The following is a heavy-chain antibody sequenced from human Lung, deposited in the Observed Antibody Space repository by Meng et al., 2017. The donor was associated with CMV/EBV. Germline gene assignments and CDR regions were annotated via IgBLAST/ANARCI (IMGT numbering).Heavy chain of an antibody. Sequence: QVQLQQWGAGLLKHSETLSLTCAVYGGSFSGYYWSWIRQPPGKGLEWIGEINHSGSTNYNPSLKSRVTISVDTSKNQFSLKLSSVTAADTAVYYCARMLIVGATLGYFDYWGQGTLVTVSS. CDR2: INHSGST. CDR3: ARMLIVGATLGYFDY. CDR1: GGSFSGYY. V-gene: IGHV4-34*01. J-gene: IGHJ4*02. D-gene: IGHD1-26*01.